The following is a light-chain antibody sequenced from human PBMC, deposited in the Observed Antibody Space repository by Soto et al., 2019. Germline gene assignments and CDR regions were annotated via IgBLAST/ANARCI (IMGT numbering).Light chain of an antibody. V-gene: IGKV3-20*01. Sequence: EIVLTQSPGTLSLSPGERATLSCRASQRVSRSYLAWYQQKPGQAPRLLIYGASSRATGIPDRFSGSGSGTDFTLTISRLEPEDFAVYYCQQYGSSPYTFGQGTKLEI. CDR2: GAS. J-gene: IGKJ2*01. CDR1: QRVSRSY. CDR3: QQYGSSPYT.